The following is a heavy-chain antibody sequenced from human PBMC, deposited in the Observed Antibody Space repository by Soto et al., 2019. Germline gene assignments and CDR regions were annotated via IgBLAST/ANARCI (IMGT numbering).Heavy chain of an antibody. J-gene: IGHJ4*02. CDR2: IYYSGTT. CDR3: ARLAYSHYST. Sequence: SSETLSLTCTVSGGSIKVGGYYWGWIRQPPGKGLEWVATIYYSGTTYYNPSLKSRLTISLDTSRNQFSLDLTSVTAADTAVYYCARLAYSHYSTWGQGTLVTVS. V-gene: IGHV4-39*01. D-gene: IGHD5-12*01. CDR1: GGSIKVGGYY.